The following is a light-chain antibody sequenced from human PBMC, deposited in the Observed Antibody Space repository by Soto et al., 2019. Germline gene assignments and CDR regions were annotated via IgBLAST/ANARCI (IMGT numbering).Light chain of an antibody. V-gene: IGKV1-5*01. CDR1: QNINTW. CDR3: QQYQSYSS. CDR2: RAS. J-gene: IGKJ4*01. Sequence: IQVTGSPATLSASVGDRITITCRASQNINTWVAWYQQKPGKAPNLLIYRASSLESGVPSRFSGSGSGTEFTLTISSLQHADFATYPCQQYQSYSSFAGGCKVDI.